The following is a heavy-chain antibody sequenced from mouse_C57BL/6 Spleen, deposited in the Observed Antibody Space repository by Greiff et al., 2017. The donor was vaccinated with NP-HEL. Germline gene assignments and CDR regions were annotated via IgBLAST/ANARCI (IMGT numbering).Heavy chain of an antibody. J-gene: IGHJ2*01. V-gene: IGHV1-85*01. Sequence: QVHVKQSGPELVKPGASVKLSCKASGYTFTSYDINWVKQRPGQGLEWIGWIYPRDGSTKYNEKFKGKATLTVDTSSSTAYMELHSLTSEDSAVYFGAKGGERGSTNYFDYWGQGTTLTVSS. CDR1: GYTFTSYD. CDR2: IYPRDGST. CDR3: AKGGERGSTNYFDY. D-gene: IGHD1-1*01.